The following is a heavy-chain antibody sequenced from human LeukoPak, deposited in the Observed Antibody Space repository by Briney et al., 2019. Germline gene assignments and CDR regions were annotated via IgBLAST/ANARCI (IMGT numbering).Heavy chain of an antibody. CDR1: GFTFGKYW. D-gene: IGHD4-11*01. V-gene: IGHV3-7*03. CDR3: AREKGHSAYDYIYD. CDR2: IKLDGSEK. Sequence: TGGSLRLSCVASGFTFGKYWMSWVRQAPGKGLEWVANIKLDGSEKNYVDSVKGRFTISRDNSKNTLYLQMNSLRAEDTAVYYCAREKGHSAYDYIYDWGQGTLVTVSS. J-gene: IGHJ4*02.